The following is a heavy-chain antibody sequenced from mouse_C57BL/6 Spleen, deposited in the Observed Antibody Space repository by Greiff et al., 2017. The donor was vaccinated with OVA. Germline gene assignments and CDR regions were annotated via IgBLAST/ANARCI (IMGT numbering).Heavy chain of an antibody. CDR3: ARREAGMENYFDY. J-gene: IGHJ2*01. CDR1: GFSLSTSGMG. Sequence: QVTLKESGPGILQSSQTLSLTCSFSGFSLSTSGMGVSWIRQPSGKGLEWLAHIYWDDDKRYNPSLKSRLTISKDTSRNQVFLKITSVDTADTATYYCARREAGMENYFDYWGQGTTLTVSS. CDR2: IYWDDDK. D-gene: IGHD2-10*02. V-gene: IGHV8-12*01.